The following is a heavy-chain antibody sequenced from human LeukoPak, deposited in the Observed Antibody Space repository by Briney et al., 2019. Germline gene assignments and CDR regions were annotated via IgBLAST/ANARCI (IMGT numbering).Heavy chain of an antibody. CDR2: IYYSGST. Sequence: SETLSLTCTVSDGSISSGDYYWSWIRQPPGKGLEWIGYIYYSGSTYYNPSLKSRVTISVDTSKNQFSLKLSSVTAADTAVYYCARVGNEYGIPYYYGMDVWGQGTTVTVSS. V-gene: IGHV4-30-4*01. CDR3: ARVGNEYGIPYYYGMDV. D-gene: IGHD4-23*01. J-gene: IGHJ6*02. CDR1: DGSISSGDYY.